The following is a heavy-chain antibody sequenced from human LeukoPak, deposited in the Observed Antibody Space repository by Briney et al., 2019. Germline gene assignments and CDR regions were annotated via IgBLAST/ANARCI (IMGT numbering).Heavy chain of an antibody. Sequence: QPGRSLRLSCAASGSTFSSYGMHWVRQAPGKGLEWVAVISYDGSNKYYADSVKGRLTISRDNSKNTLSLQMNSLRAEDAAVYYCAKVGGSGIYYPYYFDCWGQGTLVTVSS. D-gene: IGHD3-10*01. CDR1: GSTFSSYG. CDR3: AKVGGSGIYYPYYFDC. J-gene: IGHJ4*02. CDR2: ISYDGSNK. V-gene: IGHV3-30*18.